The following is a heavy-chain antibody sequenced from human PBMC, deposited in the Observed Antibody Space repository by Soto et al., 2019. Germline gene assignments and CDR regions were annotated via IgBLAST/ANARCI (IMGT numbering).Heavy chain of an antibody. V-gene: IGHV3-13*05. CDR1: GFTFRNYD. J-gene: IGHJ6*02. CDR2: ISAAGDP. CDR3: ARTDRDFYGLDV. Sequence: EVQLVESGGGLVQPGGSLRLSCEASGFTFRNYDMHWVRQGTGKGLEWVSGISAAGDPDYADSVEGRFTISRENAQNSFFLQMNRLRVCDTAVYYCARTDRDFYGLDVWGQGTTVIVSS.